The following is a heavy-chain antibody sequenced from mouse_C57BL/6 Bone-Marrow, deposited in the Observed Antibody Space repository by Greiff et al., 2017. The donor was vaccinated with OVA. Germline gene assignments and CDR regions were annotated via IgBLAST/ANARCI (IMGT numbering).Heavy chain of an antibody. CDR3: TRNLYYYGSSAWFAY. CDR2: ISSGGDYI. CDR1: GFTFSSYA. J-gene: IGHJ3*01. D-gene: IGHD1-1*01. V-gene: IGHV5-9-1*02. Sequence: EVKVVESGEGLVKPGGSLKLSCAASGFTFSSYAMSWVRQTPEKRLEWVAYISSGGDYIYYADTVKGRFTISRDNARNTLYLQMSSLKSEDTAMYYCTRNLYYYGSSAWFAYWGQGTLVTVSA.